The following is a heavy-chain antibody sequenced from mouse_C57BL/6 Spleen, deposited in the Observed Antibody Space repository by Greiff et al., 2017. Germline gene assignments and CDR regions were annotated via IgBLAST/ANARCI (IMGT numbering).Heavy chain of an antibody. CDR3: ARQGHFTTVVADAMDY. D-gene: IGHD1-1*01. CDR1: GFSLTSYG. J-gene: IGHJ4*01. CDR2: IWSDGST. Sequence: VMLVESGPGLVAPSQSLSITCTVSGFSLTSYGVHWVSQPPGKGLEWLVVIWSDGSTTYNSALKSRLSISKDNSKSQVFLKMNSLQTDDTAMYYCARQGHFTTVVADAMDYWGQGTSVTVSS. V-gene: IGHV2-6-1*01.